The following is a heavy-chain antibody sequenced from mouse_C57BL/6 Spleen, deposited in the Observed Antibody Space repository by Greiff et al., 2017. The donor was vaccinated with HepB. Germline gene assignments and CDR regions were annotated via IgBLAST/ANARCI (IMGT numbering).Heavy chain of an antibody. Sequence: QVQLQQPGAELVMPGASVKLSCKASGYTFTSYWMHWVKQRPGQGLEWIGEIDPSDSYTNYNQKFKGKSTLTVDKSSSTAYMQLSSLTSEDSAVYYCARWSDYGSSYWYFDVWGTGTTVTVSS. CDR3: ARWSDYGSSYWYFDV. CDR2: IDPSDSYT. V-gene: IGHV1-69*01. J-gene: IGHJ1*03. CDR1: GYTFTSYW. D-gene: IGHD1-1*01.